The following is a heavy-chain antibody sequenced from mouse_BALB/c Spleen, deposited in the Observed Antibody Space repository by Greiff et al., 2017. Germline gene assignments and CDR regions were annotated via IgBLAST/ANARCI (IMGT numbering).Heavy chain of an antibody. CDR2: IWSGGST. V-gene: IGHV2-2*02. D-gene: IGHD2-4*01. Sequence: VQLQQSGPGQVQPSQSLSITCTVSGFSLTSYGVHWVRQSPGKGLEWLGVIWSGGSTDYNAAFISRLSISKDNSKSQVFFKMNSLQANDTAIYYCASPSTMITTWFAHWGQGTLVTVSA. J-gene: IGHJ3*01. CDR3: ASPSTMITTWFAH. CDR1: GFSLTSYG.